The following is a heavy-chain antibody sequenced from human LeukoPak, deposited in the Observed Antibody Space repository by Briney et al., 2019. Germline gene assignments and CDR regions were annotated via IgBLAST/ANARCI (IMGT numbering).Heavy chain of an antibody. Sequence: ASVKVSCKASGGTFSSYAISWVRQAPGQGLEWMGGINPICGTANYAQKFQDRVTITRDTSASTAYMELSSLRSEDTAVYYCARDLAVAGDYFDDWGQGTLVTVSS. D-gene: IGHD6-19*01. V-gene: IGHV1-69*05. CDR1: GGTFSSYA. CDR3: ARDLAVAGDYFDD. J-gene: IGHJ4*02. CDR2: INPICGTA.